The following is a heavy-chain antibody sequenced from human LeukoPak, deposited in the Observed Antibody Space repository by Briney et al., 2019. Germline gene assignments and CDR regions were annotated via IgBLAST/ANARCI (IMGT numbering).Heavy chain of an antibody. Sequence: SSGTLSLTCAVSGGSISNENWWGWVRQPPGKGLEWIGEIYHSGSTNYIPSLKSRITISVDKSKNQFSLKLTSVTAADTAVYYCAGSPIGYGMDVWGQGTTVTVSS. J-gene: IGHJ6*02. CDR1: GGSISNENW. CDR2: IYHSGST. CDR3: AGSPIGYGMDV. V-gene: IGHV4-4*02.